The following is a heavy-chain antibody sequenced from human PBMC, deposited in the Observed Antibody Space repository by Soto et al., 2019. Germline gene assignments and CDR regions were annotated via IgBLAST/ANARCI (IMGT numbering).Heavy chain of an antibody. J-gene: IGHJ5*02. CDR2: INHSGTI. CDR1: GGSLSPYY. CDR3: ARWYYDFWSGLFTHYFDP. D-gene: IGHD3-3*01. Sequence: KTSETLSLTCGVYGGSLSPYYWSWIRQTPGKGLEWIAEINHSGTINYNPSLESRVTISIDTSKNQFSLKLTSVTAADTAVYYCARWYYDFWSGLFTHYFDPWGQGTQVTVSS. V-gene: IGHV4-34*01.